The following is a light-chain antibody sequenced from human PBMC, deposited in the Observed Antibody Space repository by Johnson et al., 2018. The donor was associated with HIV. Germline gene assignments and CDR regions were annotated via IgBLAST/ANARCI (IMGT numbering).Light chain of an antibody. CDR2: ENN. V-gene: IGLV1-51*02. CDR1: SSNIGNNY. CDR3: GTWDSSLSVYV. J-gene: IGLJ1*01. Sequence: QSVLTQPPSVSAAPGQKVTISCSGSSSNIGNNYVSWYQQLPGTAPKLLIYENNQRSSGIPDCFSGSKSATSATLGITGLQTGAEADYYCGTWDSSLSVYVVGSGTKVTVL.